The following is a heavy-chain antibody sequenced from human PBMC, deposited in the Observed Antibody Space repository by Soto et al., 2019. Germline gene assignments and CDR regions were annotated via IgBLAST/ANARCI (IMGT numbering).Heavy chain of an antibody. CDR1: GYTFSNYD. J-gene: IGHJ4*02. CDR2: VSNKNGVT. CDR3: ARERLNTGWYGFDH. Sequence: SVKVSCKTSGYTFSNYDFSWVRQAPGQGLEWMGWVSNKNGVTNYAEKFRDRVTMTTDISTNTIYMELRSLRSDDTAVYFCARERLNTGWYGFDHWGQGTQVTVSS. V-gene: IGHV1-18*04. D-gene: IGHD6-19*01.